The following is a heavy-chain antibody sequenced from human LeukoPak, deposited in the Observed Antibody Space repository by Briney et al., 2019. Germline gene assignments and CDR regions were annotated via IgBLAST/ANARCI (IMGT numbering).Heavy chain of an antibody. CDR3: ARHVPTNYDFWSGSSNWFDP. V-gene: IGHV4-61*02. CDR1: GGSISSGSYY. J-gene: IGHJ5*02. D-gene: IGHD3-3*01. Sequence: PSQTLSLTCTVSGGSISSGSYYWSWIRQPAGKGLEWIGRIYTSGSTNYNPSLKSRVTISVDTSKNQFSLKLSSVTAADTAVYYCARHVPTNYDFWSGSSNWFDPWGQGTLVTVSS. CDR2: IYTSGST.